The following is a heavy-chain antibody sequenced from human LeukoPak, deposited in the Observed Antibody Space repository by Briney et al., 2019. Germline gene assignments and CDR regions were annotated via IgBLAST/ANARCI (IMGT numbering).Heavy chain of an antibody. CDR1: GGSISSYY. J-gene: IGHJ6*02. CDR3: ARHGIPHYYYGMDV. CDR2: IYYSGST. Sequence: PSETLSLTCTVSGGSISSYYWSWIRQPPGKGLEWIGYIYYSGSTNYNPSLKSRVTISVGTSKNQFSLKLSSVTAADTAVYYCARHGIPHYYYGMDVWGQGTTVTVSS. V-gene: IGHV4-59*08. D-gene: IGHD1-14*01.